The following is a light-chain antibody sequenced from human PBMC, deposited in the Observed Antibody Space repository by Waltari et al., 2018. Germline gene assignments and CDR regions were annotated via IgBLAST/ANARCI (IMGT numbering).Light chain of an antibody. CDR1: SSNIGAGYY. J-gene: IGLJ2*01. CDR2: DND. V-gene: IGLV1-40*01. Sequence: QSVLTQPPSLSGAPGQRVTFSCTGSSSNIGAGYYVHWYQQLPGTAPKLLIYDNDNRPSGVPDRFSGSKSGTSASLAITGLQAEDEADYYCQSYDTTLRGSIFGGGTKLTVL. CDR3: QSYDTTLRGSI.